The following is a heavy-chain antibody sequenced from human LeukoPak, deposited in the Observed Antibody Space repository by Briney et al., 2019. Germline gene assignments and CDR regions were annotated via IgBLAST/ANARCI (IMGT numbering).Heavy chain of an antibody. V-gene: IGHV1-2*04. CDR2: INPNSGGT. Sequence: ASVKVSCKASGYTFTGYYMHWVRQAPGQGLEWMGWINPNSGGTNYAQKFQGWVTMTRDTSISTAYMELSRLRSDDTAVYYCAKGMGVTMVRGVPFDYWGQGTLVTVSS. CDR1: GYTFTGYY. D-gene: IGHD3-10*01. J-gene: IGHJ4*02. CDR3: AKGMGVTMVRGVPFDY.